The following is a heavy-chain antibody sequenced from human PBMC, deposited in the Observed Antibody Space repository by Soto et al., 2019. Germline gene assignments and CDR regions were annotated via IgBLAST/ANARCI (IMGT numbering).Heavy chain of an antibody. CDR2: ISWNSGSI. Sequence: SLKISCAASGFTFDDYAMHWVRQAPGKGLEWVSGISWNSGSIGYADSVKGRFTISRDNAKNSLYLQMNSLRAEDTALYYCAKDAFGGVIDYWGQGTLVTVSS. D-gene: IGHD3-16*02. CDR1: GFTFDDYA. J-gene: IGHJ4*02. V-gene: IGHV3-9*01. CDR3: AKDAFGGVIDY.